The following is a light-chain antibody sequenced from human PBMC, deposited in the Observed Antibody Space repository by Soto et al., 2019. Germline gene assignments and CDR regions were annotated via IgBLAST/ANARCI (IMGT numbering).Light chain of an antibody. J-gene: IGKJ4*01. Sequence: DIQMTQSPSTLSASVGDRVTITCRASQSISSWLAWYQQKPGKAPKALIYKASILESGVPSRFSGSGSGPESPLSITIRHPDDVVTYYSQHYQPNPVTFGGGTK. CDR2: KAS. CDR1: QSISSW. CDR3: QHYQPNPVT. V-gene: IGKV1-5*03.